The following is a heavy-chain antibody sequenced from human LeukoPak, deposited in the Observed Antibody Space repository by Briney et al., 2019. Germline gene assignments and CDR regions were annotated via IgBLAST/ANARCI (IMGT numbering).Heavy chain of an antibody. D-gene: IGHD3-10*01. CDR1: GFTFSRNV. CDR3: ARGGIPTGPYYYFYYMDV. Sequence: GGSLRLSCAASGFTFSRNVKHWVRQAPGKGLEWVALISYDGDNKFYADSVKGRFTISRDNSRNTLYLQMNSLRGEDAAVYSCARGGIPTGPYYYFYYMDVWGKGTAVTVSS. J-gene: IGHJ6*03. V-gene: IGHV3-30*01. CDR2: ISYDGDNK.